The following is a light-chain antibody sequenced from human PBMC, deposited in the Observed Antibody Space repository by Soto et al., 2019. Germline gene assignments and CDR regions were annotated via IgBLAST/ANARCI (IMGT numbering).Light chain of an antibody. CDR2: GAS. J-gene: IGKJ5*01. CDR3: QQHSSSPSIT. CDR1: QSVSSGY. V-gene: IGKV3-20*01. Sequence: EIVLPQSPGTLSLAPGESSHTYLRARQSVSSGYLAWYQQKPGQAPRLLIYGASTRATGIPDRFSGSGSGTDFTLTISSLEPEDFAVYYCQQHSSSPSITVGQGTRLEIK.